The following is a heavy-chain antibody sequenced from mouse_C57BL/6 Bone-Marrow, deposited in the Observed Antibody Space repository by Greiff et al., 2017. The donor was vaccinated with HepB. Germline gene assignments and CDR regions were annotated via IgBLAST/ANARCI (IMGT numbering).Heavy chain of an antibody. Sequence: EVKLVESGGGLVKPGGSLKLSCAASGFTFSSYAMSWVRQTPEKRLEWVATISAGDSYTYYPDNVKGRFTISRDNAKNTLYLQMSQLKSEDTAMYYCARDRYKGGYYFDYWGQGTTLTVSS. CDR2: ISAGDSYT. J-gene: IGHJ2*01. CDR3: ARDRYKGGYYFDY. CDR1: GFTFSSYA. V-gene: IGHV5-4*01. D-gene: IGHD1-3*01.